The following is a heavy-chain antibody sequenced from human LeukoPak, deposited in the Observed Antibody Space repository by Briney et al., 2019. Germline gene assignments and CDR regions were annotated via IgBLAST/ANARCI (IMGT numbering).Heavy chain of an antibody. CDR1: GFTFSSYA. D-gene: IGHD6-6*01. Sequence: GGSLRLSCAASGFTFSSYAMDWVRQAPGKGLEWVAVISYDGSNKYYADSVKGRFTISRDNSKNTLYLQMNSLRAEDTAVYYCARESIAAPYWGQGTLVTVSS. CDR2: ISYDGSNK. J-gene: IGHJ4*02. CDR3: ARESIAAPY. V-gene: IGHV3-30-3*01.